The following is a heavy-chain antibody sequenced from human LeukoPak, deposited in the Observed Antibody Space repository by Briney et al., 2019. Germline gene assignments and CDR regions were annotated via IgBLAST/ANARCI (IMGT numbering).Heavy chain of an antibody. CDR2: IIPIFGIA. CDR3: ARDWLDYGGGFDY. V-gene: IGHV1-69*04. D-gene: IGHD4-23*01. Sequence: SVKVSCKASGGTFSSYAISWVRQAPGQALEWMGRIIPIFGIANYAQKFQCRVTIAADKSTSTAYMELSSLRSEDTAVYYCARDWLDYGGGFDYWGQGTLVTVSS. CDR1: GGTFSSYA. J-gene: IGHJ4*02.